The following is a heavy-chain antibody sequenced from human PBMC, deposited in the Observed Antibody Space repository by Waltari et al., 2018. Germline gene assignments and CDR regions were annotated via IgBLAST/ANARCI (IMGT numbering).Heavy chain of an antibody. V-gene: IGHV4-34*01. Sequence: QVQLQQWGAGLLKPSATLSLTCAVYGGSFSGYYWSWIRQPPGKGLEWIGEINHSGSTNYNPSLKSRVTISVDTSKNQFSLKLSSVTAADTAVYYCARLWGNYYFDYWGQGTLVTVSS. CDR3: ARLWGNYYFDY. J-gene: IGHJ4*02. CDR2: INHSGST. CDR1: GGSFSGYY. D-gene: IGHD3-10*01.